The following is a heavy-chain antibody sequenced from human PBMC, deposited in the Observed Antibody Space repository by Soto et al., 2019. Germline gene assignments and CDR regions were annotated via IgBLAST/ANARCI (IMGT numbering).Heavy chain of an antibody. Sequence: SETLSLTCTVSGGSTSNYYWSWIRQPPGKGLEWIGFIYYSGSTDYNPSLKSRVTISVDTSKNQFSLKLNSVTAADTAVYYCARDRSSHRYWGQGTLVTVSS. CDR3: ARDRSSHRY. CDR1: GGSTSNYY. D-gene: IGHD3-16*02. J-gene: IGHJ4*02. V-gene: IGHV4-59*01. CDR2: IYYSGST.